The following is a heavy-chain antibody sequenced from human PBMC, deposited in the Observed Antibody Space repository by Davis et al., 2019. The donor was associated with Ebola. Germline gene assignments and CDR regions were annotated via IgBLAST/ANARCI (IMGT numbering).Heavy chain of an antibody. CDR1: GYTFTGYY. CDR3: ARAPTWSQINYYCFDY. Sequence: ASVKVSCKASGYTFTGYYMHWVRQAPGQGLEWMGWINPNSGGTKYAQKFQGRVTMTRNTSISTAYMEVSSLRSEDTAVYYCARAPTWSQINYYCFDYWGQGTLVTVSS. D-gene: IGHD3-10*01. CDR2: INPNSGGT. V-gene: IGHV1-2*02. J-gene: IGHJ4*02.